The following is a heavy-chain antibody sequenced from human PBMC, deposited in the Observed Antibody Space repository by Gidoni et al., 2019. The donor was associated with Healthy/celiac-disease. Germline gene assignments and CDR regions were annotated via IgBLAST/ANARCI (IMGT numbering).Heavy chain of an antibody. CDR3: ARDRIAAAGTVHYYGMDV. CDR2: IYYSGST. J-gene: IGHJ6*02. V-gene: IGHV4-59*01. D-gene: IGHD6-13*01. Sequence: QVQLQESGPGLVKPSETLSLTCTVHGGSISSYYWCWIRQPPGTGLEWIGYIYYSGSTNYNPSLKSRVTISVDTSKNQFSLKLSSVTAADTAVYYCARDRIAAAGTVHYYGMDVWGQGTTVTVSS. CDR1: GGSISSYY.